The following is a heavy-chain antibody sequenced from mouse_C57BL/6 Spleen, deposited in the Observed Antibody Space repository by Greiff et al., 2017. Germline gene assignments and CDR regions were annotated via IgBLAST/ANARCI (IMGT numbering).Heavy chain of an antibody. V-gene: IGHV5-9-1*02. CDR3: TRDNGRSYQYYFDY. J-gene: IGHJ2*01. CDR1: GFTFSSYA. Sequence: EVMLVESGEGLVKPGGSLKLSCAASGFTFSSYAMSWVRQTPEKRLEWVAYISSGGDYIYYADTVKGRFTISRDNARNTLYLQMSSLKSEDTAMYYCTRDNGRSYQYYFDYWGQGTTLTVAS. CDR2: ISSGGDYI. D-gene: IGHD1-1*01.